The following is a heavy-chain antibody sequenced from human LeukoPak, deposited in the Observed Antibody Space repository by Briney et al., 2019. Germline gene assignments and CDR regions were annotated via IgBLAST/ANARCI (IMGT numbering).Heavy chain of an antibody. CDR1: GYTFTDYY. CDR2: INPNSGGT. D-gene: IGHD2-21*02. CDR3: ARDRDARRGMDV. J-gene: IGHJ6*02. Sequence: ASVKVSCKASGYTFTDYYMHWVRQAPGQGLEWMGWINPNSGGTNYAQKFQGRVTMTRDTSISTAYMELSRLRSDDTAVYYCARDRDARRGMDVWGQGTTVTVSS. V-gene: IGHV1-2*02.